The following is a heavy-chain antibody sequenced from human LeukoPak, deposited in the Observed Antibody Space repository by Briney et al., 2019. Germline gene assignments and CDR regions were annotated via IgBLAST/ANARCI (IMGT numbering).Heavy chain of an antibody. Sequence: ASVKVSCKVSGYTLTELSMHWVRQAPGKGLEWMGGFDPEDGETIYAQKFQGRVTMTEDTSTDTAYMELSSLRSEDTAVYYCASWKVQIQLCPVYYYYGMDVWGQGTTVTVSS. CDR2: FDPEDGET. CDR1: GYTLTELS. CDR3: ASWKVQIQLCPVYYYYGMDV. J-gene: IGHJ6*02. D-gene: IGHD5-18*01. V-gene: IGHV1-24*01.